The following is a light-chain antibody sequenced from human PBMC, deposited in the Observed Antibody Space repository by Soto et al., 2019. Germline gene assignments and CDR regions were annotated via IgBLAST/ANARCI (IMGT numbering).Light chain of an antibody. CDR3: QQYGSLVPGLT. J-gene: IGKJ4*01. CDR1: QSVSNNY. V-gene: IGKV3-20*01. Sequence: EIVLTQSPGTLSLSPGERATLSCRASQSVSNNYLAWYQQKPGQAPRLLIYGASNRATGIPDRFSGSGSGTDFSLTISRLEPEDFAVYYCQQYGSLVPGLTFGGGTKVEIK. CDR2: GAS.